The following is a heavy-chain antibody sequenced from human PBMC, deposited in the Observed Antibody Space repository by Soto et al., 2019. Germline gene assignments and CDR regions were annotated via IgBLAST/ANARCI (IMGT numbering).Heavy chain of an antibody. CDR2: IKQDGSEK. Sequence: EVQLVESGGGLVQPGGSLRLSCAASGFTFSSYWMSWVRQAPGKGLEWVANIKQDGSEKYYVDSVKGRVTISRDNAKNSLYLQMNSLRAEDTAVYYCARDDRSGDGDYYTAAFDIWGQGTMVTVSS. V-gene: IGHV3-7*01. J-gene: IGHJ3*02. CDR3: ARDDRSGDGDYYTAAFDI. D-gene: IGHD4-17*01. CDR1: GFTFSSYW.